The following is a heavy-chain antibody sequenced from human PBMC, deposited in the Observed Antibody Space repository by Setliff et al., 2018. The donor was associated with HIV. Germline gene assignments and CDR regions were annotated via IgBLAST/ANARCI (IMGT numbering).Heavy chain of an antibody. CDR1: GFIFSSYA. Sequence: GGSLRLSCAASGFIFSSYAMSWVRQAPGKGLEWVSAIVGSGGSTYYADSVKGRFTISRDNSKNTLYLQMNSLRAEDTAVYYCARTKLDAFDIWGQGTMVTVSS. CDR3: ARTKLDAFDI. J-gene: IGHJ3*02. V-gene: IGHV3-23*01. CDR2: IVGSGGST.